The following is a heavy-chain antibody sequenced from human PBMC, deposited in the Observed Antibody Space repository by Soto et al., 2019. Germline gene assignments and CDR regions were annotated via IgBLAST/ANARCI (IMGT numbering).Heavy chain of an antibody. V-gene: IGHV3-21*01. CDR1: GFPFSSYS. J-gene: IGHJ6*02. D-gene: IGHD3-3*01. CDR3: ARDQTPTYYDFWSCDFVLWYYRMDG. CDR2: ISSSSSYI. Sequence: WSMRRSCAASGFPFSSYSMNWVRQAPGKGLEWVSSISSSSSYIYYADSVKGRFTISRDNAKNSLYLQMNSLRAEDTAVYYCARDQTPTYYDFWSCDFVLWYYRMDGWGERITVT.